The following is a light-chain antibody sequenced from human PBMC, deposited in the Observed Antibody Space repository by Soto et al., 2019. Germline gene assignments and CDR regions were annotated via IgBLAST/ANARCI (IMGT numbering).Light chain of an antibody. V-gene: IGKV3-20*01. Sequence: DIVLTQTPGNMSMSSGERATLSCRASQSVSSSYLAWYQQKPGQAPRLLIYGASSRATGIPDRFSGSGSGTDFTLTISRLEPEDFAVYYCQQYGSSPWTFGQGTKVDIK. J-gene: IGKJ1*01. CDR1: QSVSSSY. CDR2: GAS. CDR3: QQYGSSPWT.